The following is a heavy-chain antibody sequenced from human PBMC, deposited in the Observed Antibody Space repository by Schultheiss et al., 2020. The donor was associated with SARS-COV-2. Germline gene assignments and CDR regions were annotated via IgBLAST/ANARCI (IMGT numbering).Heavy chain of an antibody. Sequence: GALSLTCTVSGGSISSYYWSWIRQPPGKGLEWIGYIYYSGSTNYNPSLKSRVTISVDTSKNQFSLKLSSVTAADTAVYYCARSLSSIAAHFDYWGQGTLVTVSS. J-gene: IGHJ4*02. D-gene: IGHD6-6*01. CDR1: GGSISSYY. CDR3: ARSLSSIAAHFDY. V-gene: IGHV4-59*08. CDR2: IYYSGST.